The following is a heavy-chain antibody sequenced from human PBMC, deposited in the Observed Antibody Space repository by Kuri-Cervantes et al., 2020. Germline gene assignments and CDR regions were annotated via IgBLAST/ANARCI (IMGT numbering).Heavy chain of an antibody. CDR1: GFTVSSNY. Sequence: GSLRLSCAASGFTVSSNYMSWVRQAPGKGLEWIGSIYYSGSTYYNPSLKSRVTISVDTSKNQFSLKLNSVTAADTAVYYCASDPQHYSSGWYQAFDIWGQGTIVTVSS. J-gene: IGHJ3*02. D-gene: IGHD6-19*01. CDR2: IYYSGST. V-gene: IGHV4-59*05. CDR3: ASDPQHYSSGWYQAFDI.